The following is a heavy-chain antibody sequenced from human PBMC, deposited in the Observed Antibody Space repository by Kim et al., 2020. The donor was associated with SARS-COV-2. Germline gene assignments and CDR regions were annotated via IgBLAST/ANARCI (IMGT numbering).Heavy chain of an antibody. V-gene: IGHV4-34*01. D-gene: IGHD3-3*01. CDR3: ARMLRWEIFGVVISNTPYGMDV. J-gene: IGHJ6*02. Sequence: SETLSLTCAVYGGSFSGYYWSWIRQPPGKGLEWIGEINHSGSTNYNPSLKSRVTISVDTSKNQFSLKLSSVTAADTAVYYCARMLRWEIFGVVISNTPYGMDVWGQGTTVTVSS. CDR2: INHSGST. CDR1: GGSFSGYY.